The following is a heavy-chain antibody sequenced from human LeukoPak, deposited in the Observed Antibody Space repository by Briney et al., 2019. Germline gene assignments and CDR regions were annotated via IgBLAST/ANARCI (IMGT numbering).Heavy chain of an antibody. J-gene: IGHJ5*02. Sequence: ASVKVSCKASGYTFTGYYMHWVRQAPGQGLEWMGWINPNSGGTNYAQKFQGRVTMTRNTSISTAYMELSSLRSEDTAVYYCASGIYSSSWFDPWGQGTLVTVSS. CDR2: INPNSGGT. D-gene: IGHD6-6*01. CDR1: GYTFTGYY. CDR3: ASGIYSSSWFDP. V-gene: IGHV1-2*02.